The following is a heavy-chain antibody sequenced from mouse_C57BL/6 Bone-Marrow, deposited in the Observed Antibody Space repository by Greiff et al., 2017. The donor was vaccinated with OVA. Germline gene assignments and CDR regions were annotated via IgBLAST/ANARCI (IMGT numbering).Heavy chain of an antibody. CDR2: IDPADGAT. D-gene: IGHD1-1*01. Sequence: VQLQQSGAELVKPGASVKLSCTASGFYIKDYYMHWVKQRPEQGLEWIGRIDPADGATKYAPKFQVKATITADTSSNTAYLQLSSLTSEDTAVYYCARRYGSSYAGFAYWGQGTLVTVSA. J-gene: IGHJ3*01. CDR3: ARRYGSSYAGFAY. CDR1: GFYIKDYY. V-gene: IGHV14-2*01.